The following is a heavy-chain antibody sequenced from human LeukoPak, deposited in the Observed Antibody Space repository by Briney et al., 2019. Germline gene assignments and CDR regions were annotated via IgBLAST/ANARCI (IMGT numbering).Heavy chain of an antibody. J-gene: IGHJ4*02. V-gene: IGHV3-23*01. Sequence: GGTLRLSCAASGFTFSSYGMSWVRQAPGKGLEWVSAISGSGGSTYYADSVKGRFTISRDNSRNTLYLQMNSLRAEDTAVYYRARDLATRQRTGLYDSWGQGALVTVSS. D-gene: IGHD3-16*02. CDR3: ARDLATRQRTGLYDS. CDR1: GFTFSSYG. CDR2: ISGSGGST.